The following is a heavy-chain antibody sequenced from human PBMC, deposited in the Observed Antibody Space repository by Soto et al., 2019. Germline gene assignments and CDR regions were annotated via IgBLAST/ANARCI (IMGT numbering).Heavy chain of an antibody. CDR1: GGSISSYY. CDR3: ASGTYPLCSGGSCYFH. D-gene: IGHD2-15*01. J-gene: IGHJ4*02. V-gene: IGHV4-39*01. CDR2: IYYSGST. Sequence: PSETLSLTCAVSGGSISSYYWGWIRQPPGKGLEWIGSIYYSGSTYYNPSLKSRVTISVDTSKNQFSLKLSSVTAADTAVYYCASGTYPLCSGGSCYFHWGQGTLVTVSS.